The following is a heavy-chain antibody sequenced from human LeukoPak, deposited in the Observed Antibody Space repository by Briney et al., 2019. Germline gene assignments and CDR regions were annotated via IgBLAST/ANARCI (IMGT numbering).Heavy chain of an antibody. D-gene: IGHD3-16*01. V-gene: IGHV1-2*02. CDR3: ASSLWYYYYYMDV. J-gene: IGHJ6*03. CDR2: INPNSGGT. CDR1: GYTFTGFG. Sequence: ASGKVSCKASGYTFTGFGISWVRQAPGRVLEWMGWINPNSGGTNYAQKFQGRVTMTRDTSISTAYMELSRLRSDDTAVYYCASSLWYYYYYMDVWGKGTTVTVSS.